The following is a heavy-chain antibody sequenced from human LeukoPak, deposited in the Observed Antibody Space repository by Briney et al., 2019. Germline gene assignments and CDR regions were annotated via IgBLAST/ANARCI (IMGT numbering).Heavy chain of an antibody. CDR3: ARDPGGSYGPWGYYYGMDV. D-gene: IGHD1-26*01. CDR1: GFTFSSYG. Sequence: GGSLRLSCAVSGFTFSSYGMHWVRQAPGKGLEWVAVIWYDGSNKYYADSVKGRFTISRDNSKNTLYLQMNSLRAEDTAVYYCARDPGGSYGPWGYYYGMDVWGQGTTVTVSS. CDR2: IWYDGSNK. V-gene: IGHV3-33*08. J-gene: IGHJ6*02.